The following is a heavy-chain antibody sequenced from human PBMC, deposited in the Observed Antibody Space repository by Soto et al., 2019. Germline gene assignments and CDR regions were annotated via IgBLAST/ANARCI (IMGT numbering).Heavy chain of an antibody. J-gene: IGHJ6*02. Sequence: QITLKESGPTLVKPTQTLTLTCTFSGFSLNASGVGVGWIRQPPGKALEWLALIYWDDDKRYSPSLKSRLTINKDTSXSQXVXTMTNTDPVDTATYYCASAGYNRGWGLYYYYYGMDVWGQGTTVTVSS. V-gene: IGHV2-5*02. CDR3: ASAGYNRGWGLYYYYYGMDV. CDR1: GFSLNASGVG. CDR2: IYWDDDK. D-gene: IGHD6-19*01.